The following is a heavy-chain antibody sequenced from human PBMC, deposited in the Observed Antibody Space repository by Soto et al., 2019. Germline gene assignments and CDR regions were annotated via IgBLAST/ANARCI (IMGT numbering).Heavy chain of an antibody. J-gene: IGHJ1*01. V-gene: IGHV4-30-4*01. CDR1: GASVNTGDYY. Sequence: VQLQGSGPGLVKPSQTLSLTCTVSGASVNTGDYYWSYIRQSPGKGLEWLGYIFYSGDTYYNPSLKSRATISLNTSRNRISLTLTSVTDADTAVYFCVGTGTTDDFWGQGTLVTVSS. CDR2: IFYSGDT. D-gene: IGHD1-7*01. CDR3: VGTGTTDDF.